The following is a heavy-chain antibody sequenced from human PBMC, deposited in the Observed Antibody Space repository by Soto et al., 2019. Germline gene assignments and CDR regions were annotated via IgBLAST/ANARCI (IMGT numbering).Heavy chain of an antibody. Sequence: QVQLVQSGAEVKKPGSSVKVSCKASGGTFSSYAISWVRQVPGQGLEWMGGIIPIFGTANYAQKFQGRVTITADESTSTAYMELSSLRSEDTAVYYCARVANYYDSSGYYRYYYYGMDVWGQGTTVTVSS. CDR1: GGTFSSYA. V-gene: IGHV1-69*01. CDR2: IIPIFGTA. CDR3: ARVANYYDSSGYYRYYYYGMDV. J-gene: IGHJ6*02. D-gene: IGHD3-22*01.